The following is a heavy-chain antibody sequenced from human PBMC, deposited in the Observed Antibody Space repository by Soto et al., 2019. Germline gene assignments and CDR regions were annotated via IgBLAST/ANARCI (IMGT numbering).Heavy chain of an antibody. CDR2: IYYSGST. D-gene: IGHD3-9*01. V-gene: IGHV4-39*01. CDR3: ARHAYYDILTGHNDAFDI. Sequence: ETLSLTCTVSGGSISSSSYYWGWIRQPPGKGLEWIGSIYYSGSTYYNPSLKSRVTISVDTSKNQFSLKLSSVTAADTAVYYCARHAYYDILTGHNDAFDIWGQGTMVTVSS. CDR1: GGSISSSSYY. J-gene: IGHJ3*02.